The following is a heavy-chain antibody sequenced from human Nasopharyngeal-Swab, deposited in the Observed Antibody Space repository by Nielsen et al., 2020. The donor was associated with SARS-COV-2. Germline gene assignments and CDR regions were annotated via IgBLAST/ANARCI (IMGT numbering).Heavy chain of an antibody. Sequence: WVRQAPGQGLEWMGGIIPIFGTASYAQKFQGRVTITADESTSTAYMELSSLRSEDTAVYYCARLSYYYDSSGHDDPYFDYWGQGTLVTVSS. CDR3: ARLSYYYDSSGHDDPYFDY. D-gene: IGHD3-22*01. CDR2: IIPIFGTA. J-gene: IGHJ4*02. V-gene: IGHV1-69*01.